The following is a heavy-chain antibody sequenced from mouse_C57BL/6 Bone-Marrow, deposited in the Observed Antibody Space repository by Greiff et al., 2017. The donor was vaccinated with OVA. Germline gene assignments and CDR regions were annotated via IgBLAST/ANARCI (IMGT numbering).Heavy chain of an antibody. Sequence: EVMLVESGGDLVKPGGSLKLSCAASGFTFSSYGMSWVRQTPDKRLEWVATISSGGSYTYYPDSVKGRFTFSRDNAKNTLYLERSSLKSEDTAMYYCARRIYYGNWGFYFDYWGQGTTLTVSS. V-gene: IGHV5-6*02. CDR3: ARRIYYGNWGFYFDY. CDR1: GFTFSSYG. D-gene: IGHD2-1*01. CDR2: ISSGGSYT. J-gene: IGHJ2*01.